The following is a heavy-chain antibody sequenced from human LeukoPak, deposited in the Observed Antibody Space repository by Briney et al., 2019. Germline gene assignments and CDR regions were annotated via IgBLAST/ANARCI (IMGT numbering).Heavy chain of an antibody. CDR1: GFTFSSYE. V-gene: IGHV3-48*03. Sequence: GGSLTLSRSPSGFTFSSYEMNWVRQAPGKGLGWVSYISSSGSTIYYADSVKGRFTISRDNAKNSLYLQMNSLRAEDTAVYYCAMDGDYEGRLVGYWGQGTLVTVSS. CDR2: ISSSGSTI. CDR3: AMDGDYEGRLVGY. D-gene: IGHD4-17*01. J-gene: IGHJ4*02.